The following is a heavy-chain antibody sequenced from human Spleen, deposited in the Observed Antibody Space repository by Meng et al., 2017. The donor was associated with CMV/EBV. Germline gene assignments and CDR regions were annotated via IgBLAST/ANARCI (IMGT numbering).Heavy chain of an antibody. Sequence: VSGGSNNNDAYSWTWIRQRPGKGLEWIGYIFNSGSTYYNPSLKSRVTMSLDTSKNQFSLKLSSVTAADTAMYFCAREYHLLSRWFDPWGQGTLVTVSS. CDR2: IFNSGST. D-gene: IGHD2-2*01. V-gene: IGHV4-31*02. J-gene: IGHJ5*02. CDR1: GGSNNNDAYS. CDR3: AREYHLLSRWFDP.